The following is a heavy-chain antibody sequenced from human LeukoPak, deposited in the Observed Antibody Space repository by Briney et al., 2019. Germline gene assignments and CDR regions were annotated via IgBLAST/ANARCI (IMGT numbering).Heavy chain of an antibody. D-gene: IGHD6-13*01. Sequence: SGGSLRLSCAASGFTFRSYAMSWVRQAPGKGLEWVSAISGSGGSTYYADSVKGRFTISRDNSKNTLYLQMNSLRAEDTAVYYCAKKGVYSSSWYWFDPWGQGTLVTVSS. CDR2: ISGSGGST. CDR3: AKKGVYSSSWYWFDP. CDR1: GFTFRSYA. V-gene: IGHV3-23*01. J-gene: IGHJ5*02.